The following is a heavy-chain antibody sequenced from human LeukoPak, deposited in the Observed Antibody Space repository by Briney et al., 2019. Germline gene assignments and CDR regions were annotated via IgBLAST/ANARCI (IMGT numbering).Heavy chain of an antibody. J-gene: IGHJ4*02. CDR2: ISSSSSTI. D-gene: IGHD3-22*01. CDR1: GFTFSSYS. CDR3: AREGDWGYYLYYFDY. V-gene: IGHV3-48*02. Sequence: GGSLRLSCAASGFTFSSYSMNWVRQAPGKGLEWVSYISSSSSTIYYADSVKGRFAISRDNAKNSLYLQMNSLRDEDTAVYYCAREGDWGYYLYYFDYWGQGTLVTVSS.